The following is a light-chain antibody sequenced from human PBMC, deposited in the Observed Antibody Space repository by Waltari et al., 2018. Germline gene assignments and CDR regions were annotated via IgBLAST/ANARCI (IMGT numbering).Light chain of an antibody. CDR1: TSNIGTRF. J-gene: IGLJ1*01. CDR3: GAWDGRLSAYV. V-gene: IGLV1-51*01. CDR2: DNN. Sequence: QSVLTQPSSVSAAPGQQVTISCSGDTSNIGTRFVSWYQQLPGAAPQFVIFDNNRRPTRTPDRFSGPKSGPSATLVITGLQPGDEADYYCGAWDGRLSAYVFGSGTRVTVL.